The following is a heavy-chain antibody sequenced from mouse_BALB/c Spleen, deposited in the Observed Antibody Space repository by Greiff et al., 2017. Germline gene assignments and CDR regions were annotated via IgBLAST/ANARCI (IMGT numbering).Heavy chain of an antibody. CDR2: IWGDGST. CDR1: GFSLTGYG. Sequence: QVQLKESGPGLVEPSQSLSITCTVSGFSLTGYGVNWVRQPPGKGLEWLGMIWGDGSTDYNSALKSRLSISKDNSKSQVFLKMNSMQTDDTARYYCARDVVGYDYDAEAWDFDVWGAGTTVTVSS. D-gene: IGHD2-4*01. CDR3: ARDVVGYDYDAEAWDFDV. V-gene: IGHV2-6-7*01. J-gene: IGHJ1*01.